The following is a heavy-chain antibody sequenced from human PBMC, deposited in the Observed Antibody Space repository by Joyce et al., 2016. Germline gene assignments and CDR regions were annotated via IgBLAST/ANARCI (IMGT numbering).Heavy chain of an antibody. J-gene: IGHJ4*02. Sequence: QLLLQESGPGLVKTSQTLSLTCAVSGDSFTTGGYAWNWIQQPPGKGLEWIGDIYHSGNTHFTPSLQSRVTISLDRSKSQFSLKLSSVTAADTAVYYCARAPRGPGYFDSWGQGTLVTVSS. CDR1: GDSFTTGGYA. V-gene: IGHV4-30-2*01. CDR2: IYHSGNT. D-gene: IGHD3-10*01. CDR3: ARAPRGPGYFDS.